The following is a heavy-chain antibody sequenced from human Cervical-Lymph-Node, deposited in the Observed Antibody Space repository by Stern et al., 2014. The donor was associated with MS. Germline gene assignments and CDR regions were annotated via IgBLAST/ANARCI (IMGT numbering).Heavy chain of an antibody. Sequence: VQLVESGAEVKKPGASVKVSCRASGYTFTSYYIPWVRQAPGQGLACMGIINPKGGSTSYAQKLQGRLTMTRDTSTSTVYMELSSLRSEDTAVYYCARVAMTSLDYWGQGTLVTVSS. CDR1: GYTFTSYY. V-gene: IGHV1-46*03. J-gene: IGHJ4*02. CDR2: INPKGGST. CDR3: ARVAMTSLDY.